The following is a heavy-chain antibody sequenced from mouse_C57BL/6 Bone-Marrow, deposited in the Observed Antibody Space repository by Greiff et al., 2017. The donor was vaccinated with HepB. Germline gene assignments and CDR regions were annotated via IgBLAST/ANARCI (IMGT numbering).Heavy chain of an antibody. CDR1: GYTFTSYW. CDR3: AINSNYVPY. V-gene: IGHV1-74*01. Sequence: QVQLQQPGAELVKPGASVKVSCKASGYTFTSYWMHWVKQRPGQGLEWIGRINPSDSDTNYNQKFKGKATLTVYKSSSTAYMQLISLTSEDSAVYYCAINSNYVPYWGQGTLVTVSA. CDR2: INPSDSDT. D-gene: IGHD2-5*01. J-gene: IGHJ3*01.